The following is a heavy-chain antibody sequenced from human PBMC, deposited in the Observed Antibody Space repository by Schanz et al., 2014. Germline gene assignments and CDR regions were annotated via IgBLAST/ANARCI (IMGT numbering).Heavy chain of an antibody. V-gene: IGHV3-9*01. CDR1: GFRFDDYA. CDR2: MSWNAGSL. J-gene: IGHJ4*02. CDR3: ARDSGSHYLVDY. Sequence: EVLLLESGGRVERPGGSLRLSCVASGFRFDDYAMHWVRQAPGKGLEWVSGMSWNAGSLGYGDSVKGRFTISRDNAKNSLYLQMNSLRAEDTAVYYCARDSGSHYLVDYWGQGTLVTVSS. D-gene: IGHD1-26*01.